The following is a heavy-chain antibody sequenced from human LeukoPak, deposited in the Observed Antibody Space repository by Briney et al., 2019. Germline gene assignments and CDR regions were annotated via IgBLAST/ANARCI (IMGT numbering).Heavy chain of an antibody. D-gene: IGHD6-13*01. V-gene: IGHV5-51*01. Sequence: GESLKISCKGSGYSFTSYWIGWVRQMPGKGLEWMGIIYPGDSDTRYSPSFQGQVTISADKSISTAYLQWSSLKASDTAMYYCARQAAAAGTKGAFDTWGQGTMVTVSS. CDR3: ARQAAAAGTKGAFDT. CDR1: GYSFTSYW. J-gene: IGHJ3*02. CDR2: IYPGDSDT.